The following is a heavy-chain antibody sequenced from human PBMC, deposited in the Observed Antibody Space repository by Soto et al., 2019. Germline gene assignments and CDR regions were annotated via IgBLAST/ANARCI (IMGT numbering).Heavy chain of an antibody. CDR1: GVSVTSYT. V-gene: IGHV4-4*07. J-gene: IGHJ4*02. Sequence: RSLTCIVSGVSVTSYTWSWVRQPANKGLEWIGRVFSSVSATYSPSLKSRVRISMDTPENRISLKLDSVTAAEAGVYYCTRDGMTTGDTWGRETSSQSPQ. D-gene: IGHD2-21*02. CDR2: VFSSVSA. CDR3: TRDGMTTGDT.